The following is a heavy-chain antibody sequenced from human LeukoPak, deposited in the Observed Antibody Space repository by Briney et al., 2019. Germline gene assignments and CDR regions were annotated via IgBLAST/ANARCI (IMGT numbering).Heavy chain of an antibody. CDR2: IIPILGIA. D-gene: IGHD3-10*01. CDR1: VGTFLNYA. J-gene: IGHJ3*02. CDR3: ARASQDYYGSGSYYRGGDAFDI. V-gene: IGHV1-69*04. Sequence: SVKVSCKTSVGTFLNYAISWVRQAPGQGLEWMGRIIPILGIANYAQKFQARVTLTADKSTSTAYMELSSLRSDDTAVYYCARASQDYYGSGSYYRGGDAFDIWGQGTMVTVSS.